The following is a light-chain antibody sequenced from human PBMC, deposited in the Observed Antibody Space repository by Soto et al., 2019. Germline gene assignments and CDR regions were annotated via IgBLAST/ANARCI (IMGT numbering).Light chain of an antibody. CDR2: AAS. V-gene: IGKV1-39*01. Sequence: DIQMTQSPSSLSASVGDTVTITCRASQSISGYVNWYQQQSGKAPKVLIYAASALHSGVPSRFSGSGSGTDFTLTISGLQPEDVATYYCQQSYSPPRTFGPGTKVDIK. CDR1: QSISGY. J-gene: IGKJ1*01. CDR3: QQSYSPPRT.